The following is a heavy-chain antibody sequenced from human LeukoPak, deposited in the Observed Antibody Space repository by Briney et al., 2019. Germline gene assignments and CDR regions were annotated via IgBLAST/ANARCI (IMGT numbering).Heavy chain of an antibody. D-gene: IGHD4-17*01. Sequence: SETLSLTCTVSDGSISSSSYYWGWIRQPPGKGLEWIGNIYYSGSTYYNPSLKSRVTISVDTSKNQFSLKLSSVTAADTAVYYCARPYGDYNLDAFDIWGQGTMVTVSS. J-gene: IGHJ3*02. CDR2: IYYSGST. CDR3: ARPYGDYNLDAFDI. CDR1: DGSISSSSYY. V-gene: IGHV4-39*07.